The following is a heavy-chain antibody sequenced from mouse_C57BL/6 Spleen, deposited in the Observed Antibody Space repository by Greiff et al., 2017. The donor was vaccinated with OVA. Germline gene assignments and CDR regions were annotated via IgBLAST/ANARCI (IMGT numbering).Heavy chain of an antibody. D-gene: IGHD2-5*01. V-gene: IGHV1-82*01. CDR2: IYPGDGDT. CDR1: GYAFSSPW. J-gene: IGHJ2*01. Sequence: VKLQESGPELVKPGASVKISCKASGYAFSSPWMNWVKQRPGKGLEWIGRIYPGDGDTNYNGKFKGKATLTADKSSSTAYMQLSSLTSEDSAVYFCEKGSNYVSFDYWGQGTTLTVSS. CDR3: EKGSNYVSFDY.